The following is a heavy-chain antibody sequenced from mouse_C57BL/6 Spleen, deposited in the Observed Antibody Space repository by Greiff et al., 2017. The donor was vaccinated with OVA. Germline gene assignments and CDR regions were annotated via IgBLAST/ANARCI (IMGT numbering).Heavy chain of an antibody. CDR2: LYPGAGDT. CDR1: GYAFSSSW. D-gene: IGHD4-1*01. CDR3: ARSSGTGYFDV. V-gene: IGHV1-82*01. J-gene: IGHJ1*03. Sequence: QVQLQQSGPELVKPGASVKISCKASGYAFSSSWLNWVKQRPGKGLEWIGRLYPGAGDTNYNGKFKGKATLTADKASSTTYQELSSLTSEDSAVYFCARSSGTGYFDVWGTGTTVTVSS.